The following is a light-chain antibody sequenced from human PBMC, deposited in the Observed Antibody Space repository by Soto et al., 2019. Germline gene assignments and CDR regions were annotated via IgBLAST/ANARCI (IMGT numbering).Light chain of an antibody. CDR3: SSYAGSTKLV. V-gene: IGLV2-8*01. Sequence: QSVLTQPPSASGSPGQSVTISCTGTRSDVGGYNYVSWYQQHPGKAPKLMIYEVSKRPSGVPDRFSGSKSGNTASLTVSGLQAEEEDDYYCSSYAGSTKLVFGGGTKVTVL. CDR1: RSDVGGYNY. J-gene: IGLJ2*01. CDR2: EVS.